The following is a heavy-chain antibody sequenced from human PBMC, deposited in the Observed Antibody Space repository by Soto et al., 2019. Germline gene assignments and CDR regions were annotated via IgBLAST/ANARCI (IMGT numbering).Heavy chain of an antibody. Sequence: EVRLLEAGGGLKQPWGSMRLSCAASGFTFNEYAMKWVRQAPGKGLEWVASISDTGASTWYAESVRGLLSISRDNSKNTLYLQMTSLRGEDTAVYYCAKGRGSGWAWYFDNWGQGTLVTVSS. CDR2: ISDTGAST. D-gene: IGHD6-19*01. V-gene: IGHV3-23*01. J-gene: IGHJ4*02. CDR3: AKGRGSGWAWYFDN. CDR1: GFTFNEYA.